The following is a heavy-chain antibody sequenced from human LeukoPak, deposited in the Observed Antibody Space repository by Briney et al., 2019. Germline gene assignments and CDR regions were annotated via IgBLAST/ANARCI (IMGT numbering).Heavy chain of an antibody. D-gene: IGHD2-15*01. Sequence: ASVKVSCKASGYTFTSYGISWVRQALGQGLEWMGWISAYNGNTNYAQKLQGRVTMTTDTSTSTAYMELRSLRSDDTAVYYCARGGIVVVVAASNDAFDIWGQGTMVTVSS. CDR2: ISAYNGNT. CDR3: ARGGIVVVVAASNDAFDI. J-gene: IGHJ3*02. V-gene: IGHV1-18*01. CDR1: GYTFTSYG.